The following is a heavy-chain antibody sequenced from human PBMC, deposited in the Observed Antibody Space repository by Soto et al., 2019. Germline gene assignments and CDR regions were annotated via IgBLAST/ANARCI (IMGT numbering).Heavy chain of an antibody. CDR2: ISAYSGNT. J-gene: IGHJ5*02. D-gene: IGHD4-17*01. V-gene: IGHV1-18*01. CDR3: ARDPIAYGDYETGVDP. CDR1: GYTFTSYG. Sequence: ASVKVSCKASGYTFTSYGISWVRQAPGQGLEWIGWISAYSGNTNYAQKFQGRVTMTTNTSTSTAYMELSSLRSEDTAVYYCARDPIAYGDYETGVDPWGQGTLVTVSS.